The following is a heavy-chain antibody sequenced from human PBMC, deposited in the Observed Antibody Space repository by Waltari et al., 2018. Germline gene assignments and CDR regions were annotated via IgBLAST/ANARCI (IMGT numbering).Heavy chain of an antibody. CDR3: ARGDNYYDSSGYYSPFDY. D-gene: IGHD3-22*01. V-gene: IGHV4-61*02. CDR2: IYTSGST. J-gene: IGHJ4*02. CDR1: GGSISSGSYY. Sequence: QVQLQESGPGLVKPSQTLSLTCTVSGGSISSGSYYWSWIRQPAGKGLEWIGRIYTSGSTNYNPSLKSRVTISVDTSKNQFSLKLSSVTAADTAVYYCARGDNYYDSSGYYSPFDYWGQGTLVTVSS.